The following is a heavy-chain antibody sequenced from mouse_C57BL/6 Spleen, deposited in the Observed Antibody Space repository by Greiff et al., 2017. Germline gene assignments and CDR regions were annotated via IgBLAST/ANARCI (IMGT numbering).Heavy chain of an antibody. J-gene: IGHJ2*01. CDR2: IDPSDSET. V-gene: IGHV1-52*01. D-gene: IGHD1-1*01. Sequence: QVQLQQPGAELVRPGSSVKLSCKASGYTFTSYWMHWVKQRPIQGLEWIGNIDPSDSETYYNQKFKDKATLTVDKSSSTAYMQLSSLTSEDSAVYYGARSNYVMPFDYWGQGTTLTVSS. CDR3: ARSNYVMPFDY. CDR1: GYTFTSYW.